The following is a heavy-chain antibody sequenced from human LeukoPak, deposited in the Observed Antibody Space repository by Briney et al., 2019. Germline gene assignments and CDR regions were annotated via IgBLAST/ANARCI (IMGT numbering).Heavy chain of an antibody. J-gene: IGHJ4*02. CDR2: IGSSGSPI. D-gene: IGHD1-1*01. CDR3: ARDTSGADY. CDR1: GFTFSSYS. Sequence: PGGSLRLSCAASGFTFSSYSMNWVRQAPGKGLEWLSYIGSSGSPIYYADSVKGRFTISRDNANSLLYLQMNKLTDEDTAVYYCARDTSGADYWGQGTLVTVSS. V-gene: IGHV3-48*02.